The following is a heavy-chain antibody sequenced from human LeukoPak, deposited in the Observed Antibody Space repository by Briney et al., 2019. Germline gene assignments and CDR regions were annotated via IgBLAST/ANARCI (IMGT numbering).Heavy chain of an antibody. D-gene: IGHD2-15*01. Sequence: ASVKVSCKASGYTFTGYYIHWVRQAPGQGLEWMGWINPNSGGANYEQKFQGRVTMTRDTSISTAYMELSSLRSDDTAVYYCARDGGFDYWGQGTLVTVSS. CDR3: ARDGGFDY. J-gene: IGHJ4*02. CDR2: INPNSGGA. CDR1: GYTFTGYY. V-gene: IGHV1-2*02.